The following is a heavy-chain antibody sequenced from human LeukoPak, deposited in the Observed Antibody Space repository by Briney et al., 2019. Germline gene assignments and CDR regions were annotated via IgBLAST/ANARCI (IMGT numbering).Heavy chain of an antibody. D-gene: IGHD3-22*01. CDR1: GFTFSSNS. V-gene: IGHV3-53*01. J-gene: IGHJ4*02. Sequence: GGSLRLSCTVSGFTFSSNSMSWVRQAPGKGLEWVSFIYSDNTHYSNSVKGRFTISRDNSKNTLYLQMNSLRAEDTAVYYCAKDTYDNSIWGQGTLVTLSS. CDR3: AKDTYDNSI. CDR2: IYSDNT.